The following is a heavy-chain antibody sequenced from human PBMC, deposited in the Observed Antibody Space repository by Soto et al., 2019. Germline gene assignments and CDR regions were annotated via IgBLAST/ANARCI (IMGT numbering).Heavy chain of an antibody. CDR3: ESEMTFVKLSVV. CDR2: IFPKFGTT. Sequence: ASVKVSCKASGDTDTNYVISWVRQAPGQGLEWMGGIFPKFGTTYFAQKLQDRLTMTADECTSTVYMQLSSLRLDDTAVYYWESEMTFVKLSVVWGQGTTVTVSS. D-gene: IGHD3-16*01. V-gene: IGHV1-69*13. J-gene: IGHJ6*02. CDR1: GDTDTNYV.